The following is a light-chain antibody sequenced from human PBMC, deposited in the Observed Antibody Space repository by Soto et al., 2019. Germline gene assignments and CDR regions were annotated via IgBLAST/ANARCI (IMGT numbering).Light chain of an antibody. J-gene: IGKJ5*01. CDR3: QQYNNWPPIT. CDR1: QSVSSR. CDR2: GAS. V-gene: IGKV3D-15*01. Sequence: VLTQYAGTLSLSPGERAHLSCMASQSVSSRLAWYQQKPGQAPMLLISGASSRVTGIPDRFSGSGYATEFTLTISSLQSEDFAVYYCQQYNNWPPITSGPRTRLEIK.